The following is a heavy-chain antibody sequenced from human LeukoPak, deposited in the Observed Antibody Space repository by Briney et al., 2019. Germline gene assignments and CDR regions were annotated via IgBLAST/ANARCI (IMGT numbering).Heavy chain of an antibody. V-gene: IGHV3-66*01. Sequence: GGSLRLSCATSGFTVSSNYMSWVRQAPGKGLEWVSVIYSGGSTYYADSVKGRFTISRDNSKNTLYLQMNSLSAEDTAVYYCARGRIITGTTDWGQGTLVTVSS. CDR1: GFTVSSNY. CDR2: IYSGGST. J-gene: IGHJ4*02. CDR3: ARGRIITGTTD. D-gene: IGHD1-20*01.